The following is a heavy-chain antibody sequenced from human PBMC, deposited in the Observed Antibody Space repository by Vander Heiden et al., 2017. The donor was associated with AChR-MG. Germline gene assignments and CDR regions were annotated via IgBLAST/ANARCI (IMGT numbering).Heavy chain of an antibody. CDR3: ARPMNYYGSGSDAFDI. CDR2: ISGSGGST. D-gene: IGHD3-10*01. Sequence: EVQLLESGGGLVQPGGSLRLSCAASGFTFSSYAMSWVRQAPGKGLEWVSAISGSGGSTYYADSVKGRFTISRDNSKNTLYLQMNSLRAEDTAVYYCARPMNYYGSGSDAFDIWGQGTMVTVSS. J-gene: IGHJ3*02. CDR1: GFTFSSYA. V-gene: IGHV3-23*01.